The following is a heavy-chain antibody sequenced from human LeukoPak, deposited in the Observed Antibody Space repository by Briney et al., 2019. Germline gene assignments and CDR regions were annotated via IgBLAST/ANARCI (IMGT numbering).Heavy chain of an antibody. CDR1: GGSISSSSYY. V-gene: IGHV4-39*07. CDR3: ARKYYYDSSGYSPGFAFDI. J-gene: IGHJ3*02. Sequence: SETLSLTCTVSGGSISSSSYYWGWIRQPPGKGLEWIGSIYYSGSTYYNPSLKSRVTISVDTSKNQFSLKLSSVTAADTAVYYCARKYYYDSSGYSPGFAFDIWGQGTMVTVSS. CDR2: IYYSGST. D-gene: IGHD3-22*01.